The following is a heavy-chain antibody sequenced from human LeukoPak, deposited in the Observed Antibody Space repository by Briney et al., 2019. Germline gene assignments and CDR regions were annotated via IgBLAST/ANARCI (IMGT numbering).Heavy chain of an antibody. J-gene: IGHJ3*02. D-gene: IGHD2-2*01. CDR2: IYTSGGT. V-gene: IGHV4-4*07. CDR3: ARDGGRTSSDAFEI. Sequence: SETLSLTCTVSGGSISSYYWSWIRQPPGKGLEWIGRIYTSGGTNYNPSLKSRVTMSVDTSKNQFSLKLTSVTAADTAVYYCARDGGRTSSDAFEILGQGTMVTVSS. CDR1: GGSISSYY.